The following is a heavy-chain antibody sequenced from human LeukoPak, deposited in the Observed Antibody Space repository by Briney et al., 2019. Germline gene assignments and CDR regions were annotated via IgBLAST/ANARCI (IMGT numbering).Heavy chain of an antibody. D-gene: IGHD5-24*01. Sequence: GGSLRLSCAASGFTFSSYSMNWVRQAPGKGLEWVSYISSSSSTIYYADSVKGRFTISRDNAKNSLYPQMNSLRAEDTAVYYCASSNRRDVYWGQGTLVTVSS. J-gene: IGHJ4*02. CDR2: ISSSSSTI. CDR3: ASSNRRDVY. CDR1: GFTFSSYS. V-gene: IGHV3-48*01.